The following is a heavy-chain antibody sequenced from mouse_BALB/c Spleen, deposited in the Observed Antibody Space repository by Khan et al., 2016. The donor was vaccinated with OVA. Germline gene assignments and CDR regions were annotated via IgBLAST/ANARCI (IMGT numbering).Heavy chain of an antibody. Sequence: VQLQESGAELVRPGASVKLSCKTSGYFFTSYWIHWVKQRSGQGLEWIARIYPGTDNTYYNEKITDKATLTADKSSSTVYMQLSSLKSEESAVDFCAREEALYYFDYWGQGTTLTVSS. V-gene: IGHV1S132*01. D-gene: IGHD3-2*02. CDR1: GYFFTSYW. CDR3: AREEALYYFDY. CDR2: IYPGTDNT. J-gene: IGHJ2*01.